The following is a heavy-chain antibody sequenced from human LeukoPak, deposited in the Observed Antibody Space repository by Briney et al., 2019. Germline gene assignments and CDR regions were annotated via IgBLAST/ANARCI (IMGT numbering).Heavy chain of an antibody. J-gene: IGHJ4*02. D-gene: IGHD3-22*01. CDR1: GGSITSNSYY. CDR3: AGTYYYDSSGYYSGGVGFDY. V-gene: IGHV4-39*07. CDR2: ITYSGST. Sequence: PSETLSITCTVSGGSITSNSYYWGWIRQPPGKGLEWIGSITYSGSTYYNPSLKRRVTISVDTSKNQFSLKLSSVTAADTAVYYCAGTYYYDSSGYYSGGVGFDYWGQGTLVTVSS.